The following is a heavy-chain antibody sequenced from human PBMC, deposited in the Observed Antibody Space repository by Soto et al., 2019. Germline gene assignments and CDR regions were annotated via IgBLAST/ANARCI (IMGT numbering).Heavy chain of an antibody. CDR1: GFTFSSYS. J-gene: IGHJ2*01. CDR2: ISSSSSYI. CDR3: ASHHYGDYVWYFDL. D-gene: IGHD4-17*01. V-gene: IGHV3-21*01. Sequence: GGSLRLSCAASGFTFSSYSMNWVRQAPGKGLEWVSSISSSSSYIYYADSVKGRFTISRDNAKNSLYLQMNSLRAEDTAVYYCASHHYGDYVWYFDLWGRGTLVTVSS.